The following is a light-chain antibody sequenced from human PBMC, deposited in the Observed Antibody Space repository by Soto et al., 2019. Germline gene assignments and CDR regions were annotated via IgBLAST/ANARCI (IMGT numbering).Light chain of an antibody. Sequence: VLPQSPGTLSLSPGEGATLPCSASQSVSSSYLAWYQKTAGQAPRLLIYGASSRATGIPDRFSGSGSGTDFTLTISRLEPEDFAVYYCQQYGSPPQTFGQGTRVDIK. V-gene: IGKV3-20*01. J-gene: IGKJ1*01. CDR1: QSVSSSY. CDR2: GAS. CDR3: QQYGSPPQT.